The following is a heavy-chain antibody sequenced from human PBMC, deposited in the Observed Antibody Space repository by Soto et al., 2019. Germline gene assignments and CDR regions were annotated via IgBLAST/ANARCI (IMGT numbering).Heavy chain of an antibody. CDR3: ARHGNDYDFWSGRTEYYSYMDV. Sequence: SETLSLTCTVSGGSISSSSYYWGWIRQPPGKGLEWIGSIYYSGSTYYNPSLKSRVTISVDMSKNQFSLKLSSVTAADTAVYYCARHGNDYDFWSGRTEYYSYMDVWGKGTTVTVSS. CDR1: GGSISSSSYY. D-gene: IGHD3-3*01. J-gene: IGHJ6*03. V-gene: IGHV4-39*01. CDR2: IYYSGST.